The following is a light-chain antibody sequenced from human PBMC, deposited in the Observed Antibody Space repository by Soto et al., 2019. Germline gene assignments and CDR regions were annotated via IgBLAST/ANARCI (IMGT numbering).Light chain of an antibody. CDR2: DVS. CDR3: SSYTSSSTVV. V-gene: IGLV2-14*01. CDR1: SSDVGGYNY. Sequence: QSALTQPASVSGSPGQSITISCTGTSSDVGGYNYVSWYQQHPGKAPTLMIYDVSTRPSGVSNPFSGSKSGNTASLTISGLQAEDEADYYCSSYTSSSTVVFGGGTKLTVL. J-gene: IGLJ2*01.